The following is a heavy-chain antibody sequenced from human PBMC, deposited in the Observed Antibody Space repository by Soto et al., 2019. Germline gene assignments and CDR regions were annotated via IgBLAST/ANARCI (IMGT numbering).Heavy chain of an antibody. CDR1: GFTFSSYS. D-gene: IGHD3-16*01. Sequence: GGTLSLTCAVSGFTFSSYSKNWVCKGQGKGKEWVSYIISSISTIYYADSVKGRFTISRDNAKNSLYLQMNSLRAEDTSVYYFARVFGQPRVFDILGQGTIVTVSS. V-gene: IGHV3-48*01. CDR3: ARVFGQPRVFDI. J-gene: IGHJ3*02. CDR2: IISSISTI.